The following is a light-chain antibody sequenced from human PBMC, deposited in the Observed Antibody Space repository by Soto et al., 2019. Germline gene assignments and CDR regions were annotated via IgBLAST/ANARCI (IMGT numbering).Light chain of an antibody. Sequence: EIVMTQSPATLSVSPGERATLSCRASQSVSSNLAWYQQKPGQAPRLLIYGASTRATGSPARFSGSGSGTEFTLTISRLQSEDLAVYYCQQYNNWWTFGQGTKVEIK. CDR1: QSVSSN. V-gene: IGKV3-15*01. CDR3: QQYNNWWT. J-gene: IGKJ1*01. CDR2: GAS.